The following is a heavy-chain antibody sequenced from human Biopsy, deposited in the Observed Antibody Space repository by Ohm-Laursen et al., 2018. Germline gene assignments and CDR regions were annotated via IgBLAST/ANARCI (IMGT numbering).Heavy chain of an antibody. CDR1: GYPFSNYY. CDR2: INPNSGDT. Sequence: GASVKVSCKASGYPFSNYYLFWVRQAPGQGLEWMGRINPNSGDTVFARNFQGRVTMTRDTAISTVYMDLRSLRPDDTAVYFCARMEQPHDYWGQGTLVTVSS. D-gene: IGHD6-13*01. V-gene: IGHV1-2*06. CDR3: ARMEQPHDY. J-gene: IGHJ4*02.